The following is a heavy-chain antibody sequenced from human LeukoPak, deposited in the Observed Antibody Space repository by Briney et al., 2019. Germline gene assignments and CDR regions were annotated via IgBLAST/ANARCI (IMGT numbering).Heavy chain of an antibody. V-gene: IGHV3-33*01. CDR1: GFTFSSYG. J-gene: IGHJ4*02. Sequence: PGGSLRLSCAASGFTFSSYGMHWVRQAPGKGLEWVAVIWYDGSNKYYADSVKGRFTISRDNSKNTLYLQMNSLRAKDTAVYYCARDRGVGATTPLGYWGQGTLVTVSS. CDR2: IWYDGSNK. D-gene: IGHD1-26*01. CDR3: ARDRGVGATTPLGY.